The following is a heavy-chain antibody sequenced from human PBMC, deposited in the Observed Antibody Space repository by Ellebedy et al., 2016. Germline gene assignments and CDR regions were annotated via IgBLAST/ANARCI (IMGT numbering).Heavy chain of an antibody. Sequence: GESLKISCIVSGFSVSSNYLSWVRQAPGKGLEWVSVIYAGGTIFYADSVKGRFTISRDDFKNTLYLQMNRLRAEDTAVYHCARGNTMPGPEPLDYWGQGTLITVSS. CDR1: GFSVSSNY. J-gene: IGHJ4*02. D-gene: IGHD1-14*01. CDR2: IYAGGTI. V-gene: IGHV3-66*01. CDR3: ARGNTMPGPEPLDY.